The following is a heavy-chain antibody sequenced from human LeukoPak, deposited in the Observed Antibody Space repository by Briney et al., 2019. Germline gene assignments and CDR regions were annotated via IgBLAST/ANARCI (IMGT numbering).Heavy chain of an antibody. D-gene: IGHD6-19*01. J-gene: IGHJ4*02. CDR1: GGSISSSSYY. CDR3: ARALTRQWLEPYFDY. CDR2: IYYSGST. Sequence: SETLSLTCTVSGGSISSSSYYWGWIRQPPGKGLEWIGSIYYSGSTNYNPSLKSRVTISVDTSKNQFSLKLSSVTAADTAVYYCARALTRQWLEPYFDYWGQGTLVTVSS. V-gene: IGHV4-39*07.